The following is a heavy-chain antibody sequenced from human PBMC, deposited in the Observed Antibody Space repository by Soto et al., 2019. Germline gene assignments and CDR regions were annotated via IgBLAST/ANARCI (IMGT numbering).Heavy chain of an antibody. CDR3: ARDSLSGYYFDY. J-gene: IGHJ4*02. CDR1: GDSISSGGYS. CDR2: TYHSGGT. Sequence: QLQLQESGSGLVKPSQTLSLTCVVSGDSISSGGYSWNWIRQPPGKGLEWIGHTYHSGGTLYNQALDSRVTISVDKSKNQFSLRLTSVTAADTAVYYCARDSLSGYYFDYWGQGTLVTVSS. D-gene: IGHD3-22*01. V-gene: IGHV4-30-2*01.